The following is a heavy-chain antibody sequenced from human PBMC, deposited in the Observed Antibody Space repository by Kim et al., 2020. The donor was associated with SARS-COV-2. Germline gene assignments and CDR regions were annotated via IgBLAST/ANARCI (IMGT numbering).Heavy chain of an antibody. J-gene: IGHJ6*02. CDR1: GFTFSSYG. CDR2: ISYDGSNK. V-gene: IGHV3-30*18. CDR3: AKDGRYYDILTGYYPSTYSYYYCMDV. D-gene: IGHD3-9*01. Sequence: GGSLRLSCAASGFTFSSYGMHWVRQAPGKGLEWVAVISYDGSNKYYADSVKGRFTISRDNSKNTLYLQMNSLRAEDTAVYYCAKDGRYYDILTGYYPSTYSYYYCMDVWGQGTTVTVSS.